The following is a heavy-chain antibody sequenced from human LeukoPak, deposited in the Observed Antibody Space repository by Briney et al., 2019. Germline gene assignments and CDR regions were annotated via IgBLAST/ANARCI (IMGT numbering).Heavy chain of an antibody. D-gene: IGHD2-15*01. J-gene: IGHJ4*02. CDR3: ARPHCSGGSCYLNY. Sequence: KPSETLSLTCAVYGGSFSDYFWNWIRQTPGKGLEWIGEINHGGGTNYNPSLKSRVTISVGTSKNQFSLKLSSVTAADTAVYYCARPHCSGGSCYLNYWGQGTLVTVSS. CDR2: INHGGGT. CDR1: GGSFSDYF. V-gene: IGHV4-34*01.